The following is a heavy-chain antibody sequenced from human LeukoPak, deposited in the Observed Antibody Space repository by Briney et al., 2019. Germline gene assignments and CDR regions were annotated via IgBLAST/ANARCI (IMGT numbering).Heavy chain of an antibody. V-gene: IGHV4-34*01. D-gene: IGHD3-10*01. Sequence: PSETLSLTCTVSGGSISSYYWSWIRQPPGKGLEWIGEINHSGSTNYNPSLKSRVTISVDTSKNQFSLKLSSVTAADTAVYYCARPGGRVRGNYFDYWGQGTLVTVSS. J-gene: IGHJ4*02. CDR2: INHSGST. CDR3: ARPGGRVRGNYFDY. CDR1: GGSISSYY.